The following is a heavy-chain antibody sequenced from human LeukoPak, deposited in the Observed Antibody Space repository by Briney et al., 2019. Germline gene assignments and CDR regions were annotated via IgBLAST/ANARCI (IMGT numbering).Heavy chain of an antibody. CDR1: GGTFSSYA. J-gene: IGHJ6*04. CDR3: ARSGYCSGGSCYPPGYYYYYGMDV. CDR2: IIPIFGTA. V-gene: IGHV1-69*06. D-gene: IGHD2-15*01. Sequence: GSSVKVSCKASGGTFSSYAISWVRQAPGQGLEWMGGIIPIFGTANYAQKFQGRVTITADKSTSTAYMELSSLRSEDTAVYYCARSGYCSGGSCYPPGYYYYYGMDVWGKGTTVTVSS.